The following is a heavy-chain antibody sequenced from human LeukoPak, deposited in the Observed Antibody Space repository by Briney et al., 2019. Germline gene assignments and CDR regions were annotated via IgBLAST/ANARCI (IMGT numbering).Heavy chain of an antibody. J-gene: IGHJ6*02. CDR1: GYTFTSYA. Sequence: GGSLRLSCAASGYTFTSYAMTWVRQAPGKGLEWVSLVSSRGDKTYYADSVRGRFTISRDNSKNTVSLQMNSLRAEDTAVYYCAKDVRVGGGGMDVWGQGTPVTVSS. D-gene: IGHD1-26*01. CDR2: VSSRGDKT. CDR3: AKDVRVGGGGMDV. V-gene: IGHV3-23*01.